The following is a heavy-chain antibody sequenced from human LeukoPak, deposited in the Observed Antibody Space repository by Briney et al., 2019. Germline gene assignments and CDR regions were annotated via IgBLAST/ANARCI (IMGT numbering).Heavy chain of an antibody. CDR3: AKDQSNLAPGPHYHYYYMYV. CDR2: ISFSGGNT. CDR1: DFTFSTYG. J-gene: IGHJ6*03. Sequence: GGSLRLSCAASDFTFSTYGMNWVRQAPGKGLEWVSGISFSGGNTYYADSVKGRFTISRDNSKNTLYLQMNSLRAEDTAVYYCAKDQSNLAPGPHYHYYYMYVWGKGTTVTISS. V-gene: IGHV3-23*01. D-gene: IGHD2-8*01.